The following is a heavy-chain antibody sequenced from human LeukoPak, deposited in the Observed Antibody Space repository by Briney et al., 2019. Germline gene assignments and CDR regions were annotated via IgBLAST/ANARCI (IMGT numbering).Heavy chain of an antibody. J-gene: IGHJ3*02. CDR3: ARSDYGRPFDI. V-gene: IGHV1-69-2*01. CDR2: FDPDDGEA. Sequence: GASVKVSCKASGYTFSDYYMHWVQQAPGKGLEWMGRFDPDDGEAAYAEKFQGRISLTADTSAGTAYMELSSLRSEDTAMYYCARSDYGRPFDIWGQGTIVTVSS. D-gene: IGHD4-17*01. CDR1: GYTFSDYY.